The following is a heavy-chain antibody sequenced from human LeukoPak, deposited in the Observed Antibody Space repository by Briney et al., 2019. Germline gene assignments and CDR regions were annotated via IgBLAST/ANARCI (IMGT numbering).Heavy chain of an antibody. D-gene: IGHD3-10*01. CDR1: GFTFSSYA. CDR2: ISGSGGST. Sequence: GGSLRLSCAASGFTFSSYAMNWVRQAPGKGLEWVSAISGSGGSTYYADSVKGRFTISRDNSKNTLYLQMNSLRAEDTAVYYCAKTPLFYGSGSYYRPGLFDYWGQGTLVTVSS. CDR3: AKTPLFYGSGSYYRPGLFDY. J-gene: IGHJ4*02. V-gene: IGHV3-23*01.